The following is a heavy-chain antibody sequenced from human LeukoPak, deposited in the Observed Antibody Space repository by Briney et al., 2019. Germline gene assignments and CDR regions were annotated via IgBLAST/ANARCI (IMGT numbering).Heavy chain of an antibody. J-gene: IGHJ5*02. V-gene: IGHV3-30*19. Sequence: PGGSLRLSCAASGFTFSSFGMHWVRQAPGKGLEWVAVIWYDASNKYYADSVKGRFTISRDNSKNTLYLQMNSLRAEDTAVYYCARDGRYCSGGSCYHNWFDPWGQGTLVTVSS. CDR1: GFTFSSFG. CDR2: IWYDASNK. CDR3: ARDGRYCSGGSCYHNWFDP. D-gene: IGHD2-15*01.